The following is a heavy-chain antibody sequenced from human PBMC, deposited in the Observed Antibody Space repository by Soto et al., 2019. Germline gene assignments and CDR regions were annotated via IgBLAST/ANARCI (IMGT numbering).Heavy chain of an antibody. CDR2: ISGSGGST. CDR1: GFTFSSYA. V-gene: IGHV3-23*01. Sequence: GGSLRLSCAASGFTFSSYAMSWVRQAPGKGLEWVSAISGSGGSTYYADSVKGRFTISRDNSKNTLYLQMNSLRAEDTAVYYCAKARYCSSTSCYLSFYFDYWGQGTLVTVSS. CDR3: AKARYCSSTSCYLSFYFDY. J-gene: IGHJ4*02. D-gene: IGHD2-2*01.